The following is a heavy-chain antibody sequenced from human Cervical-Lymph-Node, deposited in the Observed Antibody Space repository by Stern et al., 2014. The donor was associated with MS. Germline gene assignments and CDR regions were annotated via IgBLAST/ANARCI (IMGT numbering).Heavy chain of an antibody. CDR3: ASGLIPRDHYNYYGMEV. Sequence: VQLVESGAEVKKPGSSVKVSCKASGGTFSSFGISWGRQAPGQGLGWVGGIIPIFGTANYAQQLQDRVTITADTSTSTAYMDLSSLRSEDTAIYYCASGLIPRDHYNYYGMEVWGQGTTVTVSS. J-gene: IGHJ6*02. V-gene: IGHV1-69*06. D-gene: IGHD1-14*01. CDR1: GGTFSSFG. CDR2: IIPIFGTA.